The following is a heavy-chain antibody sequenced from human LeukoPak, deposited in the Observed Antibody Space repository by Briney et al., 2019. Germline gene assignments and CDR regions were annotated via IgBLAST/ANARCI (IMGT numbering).Heavy chain of an antibody. D-gene: IGHD3-10*01. CDR3: ARMRERPFGSGSSYEAGRIDY. CDR1: GFTFSSYG. V-gene: IGHV3-33*01. J-gene: IGHJ4*02. CDR2: IWYDGSNK. Sequence: GGSLRLSCAAAGFTFSSYGMLWVRQAPGKGLEWVAVIWYDGSNKYYADSVKGRFTISRDNSKNTLYLQMNSLRAEDTAVYFSARMRERPFGSGSSYEAGRIDYWGQGALVTVSS.